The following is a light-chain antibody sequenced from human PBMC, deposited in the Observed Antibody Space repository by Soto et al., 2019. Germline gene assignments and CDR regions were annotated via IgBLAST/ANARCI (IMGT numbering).Light chain of an antibody. CDR3: QEYNNWHPIT. J-gene: IGKJ4*01. CDR1: QIISNK. V-gene: IGKV3-15*01. Sequence: IALTQSPATLSVYPGERAAISGLASQIISNKLAWCQQKPGQAPRLLIYGASTRATGIPARFSGSGSGTEFTLTISSLQSEDFAVYYCQEYNNWHPITFGGGTKVDI. CDR2: GAS.